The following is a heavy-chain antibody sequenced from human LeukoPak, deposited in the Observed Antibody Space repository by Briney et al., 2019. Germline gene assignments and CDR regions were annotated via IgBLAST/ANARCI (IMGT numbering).Heavy chain of an antibody. J-gene: IGHJ4*02. V-gene: IGHV3-48*03. CDR3: AKDDERFDY. CDR2: ISSSGSTI. Sequence: GGSLRLSCAASGFTFSSYEMNWVRQAPGKGLEWVSYISSSGSTIYYADSVKGRFTISRDNSKNTLYLQMNSLRAEDTAVYYCAKDDERFDYWGQGTLVTVSS. D-gene: IGHD5-24*01. CDR1: GFTFSSYE.